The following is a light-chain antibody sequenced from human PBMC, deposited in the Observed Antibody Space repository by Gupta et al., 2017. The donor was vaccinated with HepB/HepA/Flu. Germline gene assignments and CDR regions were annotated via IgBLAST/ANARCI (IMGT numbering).Light chain of an antibody. CDR2: DVS. CDR1: SSDVGGYNY. V-gene: IGLV2-14*03. J-gene: IGLJ3*02. Sequence: QPALTQPASLSGSPGQSITISCPGTSSDVGGYNYVSWYQQHPGKAPKLMIYDVSNRPSGVSNRFSGSKSGNTASLTISGLQAEDEADYYCSSYTSSSTLAFGGGTKLTVL. CDR3: SSYTSSSTLA.